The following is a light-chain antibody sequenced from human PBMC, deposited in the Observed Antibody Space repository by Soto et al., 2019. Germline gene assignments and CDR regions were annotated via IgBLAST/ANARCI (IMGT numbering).Light chain of an antibody. Sequence: IPMTQSPSSLSASFGDRVTITCGASQDISSYLAWYQQKPGKAPKALIYAASTLQSGVPSRFSGSGSGTDFTLTISSLKTEDFATYYCQQFNSYTRTFGPGTKVDIK. CDR3: QQFNSYTRT. CDR1: QDISSY. J-gene: IGKJ3*01. CDR2: AAS. V-gene: IGKV1-9*01.